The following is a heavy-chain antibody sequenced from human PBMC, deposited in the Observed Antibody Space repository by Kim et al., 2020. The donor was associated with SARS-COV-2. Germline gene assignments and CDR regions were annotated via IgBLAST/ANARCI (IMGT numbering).Heavy chain of an antibody. V-gene: IGHV4-30-4*01. D-gene: IGHD4-4*01. J-gene: IGHJ5*02. CDR3: ARAQPTAAGGFDP. CDR2: IYYSGST. CDR1: GGSISSGDYY. Sequence: SETLSLTCTVSGGSISSGDYYWSWIRQPPGKGLEWIGYIYYSGSTYYNPSLKSPVTISVDTSKNQFSLKLSSVTAADTAVYYCARAQPTAAGGFDPWGQGTLVTVSS.